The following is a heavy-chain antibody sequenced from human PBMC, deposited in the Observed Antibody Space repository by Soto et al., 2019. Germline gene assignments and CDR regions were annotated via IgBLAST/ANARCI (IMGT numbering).Heavy chain of an antibody. CDR2: ISSSSSYI. CDR3: ARDRDDIFNGYGYMDV. D-gene: IGHD3-9*01. J-gene: IGHJ6*03. Sequence: GGSLRLSCAASGFTFSSYSMNWVRQAPGKGLEWVSSISSSSSYIYYADSVKGRFTISRDNAKNSLYLQMNSLRAEDTAVYYCARDRDDIFNGYGYMDVWGKGNTVTVSS. CDR1: GFTFSSYS. V-gene: IGHV3-21*01.